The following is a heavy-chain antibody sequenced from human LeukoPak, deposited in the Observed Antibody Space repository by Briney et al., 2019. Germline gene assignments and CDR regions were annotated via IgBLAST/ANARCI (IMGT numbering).Heavy chain of an antibody. D-gene: IGHD5-12*01. Sequence: PSXXLSLTCAVYGGSFSDYYWSWIRQPPGKGLEWIGEINHSGSTNYNPSLKSRVTISVDTSKNQFSLKLSSVTAADTAVYYCARLVHVDIVATIEGGDYWGQGTLVTVSS. J-gene: IGHJ4*02. V-gene: IGHV4-34*01. CDR3: ARLVHVDIVATIEGGDY. CDR1: GGSFSDYY. CDR2: INHSGST.